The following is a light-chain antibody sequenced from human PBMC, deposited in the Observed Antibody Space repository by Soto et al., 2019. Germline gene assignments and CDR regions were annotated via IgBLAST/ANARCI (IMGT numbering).Light chain of an antibody. Sequence: QSVLTQPASVSSSPRQSITISCTGTSSDVGNYKYVSLYQQHPGKAPKLMIYEVSNRPSGVSNRFSGSKSGNTASLTISGLQAEDETDYYCFSYTSSGTYVFGTGTKVTVL. J-gene: IGLJ1*01. CDR1: SSDVGNYKY. CDR2: EVS. V-gene: IGLV2-14*01. CDR3: FSYTSSGTYV.